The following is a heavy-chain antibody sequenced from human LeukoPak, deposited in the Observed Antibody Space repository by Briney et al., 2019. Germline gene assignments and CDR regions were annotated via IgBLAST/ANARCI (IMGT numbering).Heavy chain of an antibody. CDR1: GFTFSSYW. CDR2: INSDGSST. CDR3: ARDLSYAMDV. J-gene: IGHJ6*02. Sequence: GGSLRLSCVASGFTFSSYWMHWVRQAPGKGLMWVSRINSDGSSTSYADSVKGRFTTSRDNAKNTLYLQMSSLRAEDTAVYSCARDLSYAMDVWGQGTTVTVSS. V-gene: IGHV3-74*01.